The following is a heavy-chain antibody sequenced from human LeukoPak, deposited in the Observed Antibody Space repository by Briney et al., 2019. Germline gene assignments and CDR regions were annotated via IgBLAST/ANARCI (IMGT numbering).Heavy chain of an antibody. V-gene: IGHV4-30-2*01. Sequence: PSQTLSLTCTVSGGSISSGGYYWSWIRQPPGKGLEWIGYIYHSGSTYYNPSLKSRVTISVDTSKNRFSLRLSSVTAADTAVYYCARQGDYSGYANWFDPWGQGTLVTVSS. CDR3: ARQGDYSGYANWFDP. CDR1: GGSISSGGYY. J-gene: IGHJ5*02. CDR2: IYHSGST. D-gene: IGHD3-22*01.